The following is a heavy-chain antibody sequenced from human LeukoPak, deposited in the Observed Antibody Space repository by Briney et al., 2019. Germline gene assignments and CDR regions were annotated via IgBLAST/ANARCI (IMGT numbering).Heavy chain of an antibody. Sequence: PSETLSLTCAVYGGSFSGYYWSWIRQPPGKGLEWIGEINHSGSTNYNPSLKSRVTISVDTSKNQFSLKLSSVTAADTAVYYCARAAPLTYYYDSSGYYYPFDYWGQGTLVTVSS. J-gene: IGHJ4*02. D-gene: IGHD3-22*01. CDR3: ARAAPLTYYYDSSGYYYPFDY. CDR2: INHSGST. V-gene: IGHV4-34*01. CDR1: GGSFSGYY.